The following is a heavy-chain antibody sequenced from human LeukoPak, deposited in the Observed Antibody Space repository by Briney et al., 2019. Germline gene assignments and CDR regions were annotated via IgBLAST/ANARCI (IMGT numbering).Heavy chain of an antibody. CDR1: GFTFSSYG. Sequence: PGGSLRLSCAASGFTFSSYGMHWVRQAPGKGLEWVAVISYDGSNKHYADSVKGRFTISRDNSKNTLYLQMNSLRAEDTAVYYCAKAGGSGSYYLFDPWGQGTLVTVSS. D-gene: IGHD3-10*01. CDR2: ISYDGSNK. V-gene: IGHV3-30*18. J-gene: IGHJ5*02. CDR3: AKAGGSGSYYLFDP.